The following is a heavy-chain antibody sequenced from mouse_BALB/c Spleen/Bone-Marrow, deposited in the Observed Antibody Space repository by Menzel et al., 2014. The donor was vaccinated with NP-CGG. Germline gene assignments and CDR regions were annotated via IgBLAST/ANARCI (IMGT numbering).Heavy chain of an antibody. CDR3: VRDSGYSGRPY. D-gene: IGHD2-14*01. J-gene: IGHJ3*01. V-gene: IGHV5-4*02. CDR1: GFTFSDYY. Sequence: EVMLVESGGGLVKPGGALKLSCAASGFTFSDYYMYWVRQTPEKRLEWVATISDGGTYTSYPDSVKGRFTISRDNARNSLNLQMSSQKSDHTAMYYCVRDSGYSGRPYWGQGTLVTVSA. CDR2: ISDGGTYT.